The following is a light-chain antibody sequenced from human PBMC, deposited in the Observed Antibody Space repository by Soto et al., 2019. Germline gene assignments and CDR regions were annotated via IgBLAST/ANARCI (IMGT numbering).Light chain of an antibody. J-gene: IGLJ2*01. CDR2: EDS. CDR1: NVGIKD. CDR3: QVWDRDSRHVV. Sequence: SYELTQAPSVSAAPGQTARITCGGNNVGIKDVHWYQQKPGQAPVLVVFEDSDRPSGIPERFSGSNSGNTATLAISRVEAGDEADYYCQVWDRDSRHVVFGGGTKVTVL. V-gene: IGLV3-21*02.